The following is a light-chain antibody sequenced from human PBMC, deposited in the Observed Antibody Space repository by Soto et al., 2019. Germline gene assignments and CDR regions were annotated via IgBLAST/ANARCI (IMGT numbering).Light chain of an antibody. CDR2: DAS. CDR3: QQRSNWPPYT. V-gene: IGKV3-11*01. J-gene: IGKJ2*01. CDR1: QSVSSY. Sequence: EIVLIQTTATLSLSPGDRATLSCRASQSVSSYLAWYQQKPGQAPRLLIYDASNRATGIPARFSGSGSGTDFTLAISSLEPEDFAVYYCQQRSNWPPYTFGQWTKMHIK.